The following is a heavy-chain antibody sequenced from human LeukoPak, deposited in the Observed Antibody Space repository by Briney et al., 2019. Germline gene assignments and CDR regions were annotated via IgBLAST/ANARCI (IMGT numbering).Heavy chain of an antibody. CDR2: IYTSGST. CDR3: ASSVVAAGTFDY. D-gene: IGHD6-13*01. Sequence: SETLSLTCTVSGGSISSYYWSWIRQPAGKGLEWIGRIYTSGSTKYNPSLNSRVTMSVDTSNNQFSLKLSSVTAADTAVYYCASSVVAAGTFDYWGQGTLVTVSS. CDR1: GGSISSYY. V-gene: IGHV4-4*07. J-gene: IGHJ4*02.